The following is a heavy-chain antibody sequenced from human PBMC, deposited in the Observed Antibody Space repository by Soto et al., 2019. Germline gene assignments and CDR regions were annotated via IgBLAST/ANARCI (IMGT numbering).Heavy chain of an antibody. V-gene: IGHV3-11*04. CDR3: ARVNYDFWSGYHVTLYGMDV. CDR2: ISSSGSTI. CDR1: GFTFSDYY. Sequence: GGSLRLSCAASGFTFSDYYMSWIRQAPGKGLEWVSYISSSGSTIYYADSVKGRFTISRDNAKNSLYLQMNSLRAEDTAVYYCARVNYDFWSGYHVTLYGMDVWGQGTTVTVSS. D-gene: IGHD3-3*01. J-gene: IGHJ6*02.